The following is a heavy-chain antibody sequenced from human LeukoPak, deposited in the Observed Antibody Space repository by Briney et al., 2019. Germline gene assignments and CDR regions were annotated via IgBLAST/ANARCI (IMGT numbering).Heavy chain of an antibody. CDR2: IYYSGSA. CDR1: GGSISSYY. Sequence: SSETLSLTCTVSGGSISSYYWSWIRQPPGKGLEWIGYIYYSGSANHNPSLKSRVTISRDTSKNQFSLKLTSVTTADTAVYYCARAGGVKTAALDLDYWGQGTLVTVSS. V-gene: IGHV4-59*01. D-gene: IGHD6-25*01. CDR3: ARAGGVKTAALDLDY. J-gene: IGHJ4*02.